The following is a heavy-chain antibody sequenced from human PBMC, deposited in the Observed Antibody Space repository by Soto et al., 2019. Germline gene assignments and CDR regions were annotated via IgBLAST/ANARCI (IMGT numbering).Heavy chain of an antibody. V-gene: IGHV1-18*01. CDR2: IGAYNGNT. CDR1: GYTFTSYG. J-gene: IGHJ6*03. CDR3: ARERGGSRYYYYYYMDV. D-gene: IGHD2-15*01. Sequence: ASVKVSCKASGYTFTSYGISWVRQAPGQGLEWMGWIGAYNGNTNYAQKLQGRVTMTTDTSTSTAYMELRSLRSDDTAVYYCARERGGSRYYYYYYMDVWGKGTTVTVSS.